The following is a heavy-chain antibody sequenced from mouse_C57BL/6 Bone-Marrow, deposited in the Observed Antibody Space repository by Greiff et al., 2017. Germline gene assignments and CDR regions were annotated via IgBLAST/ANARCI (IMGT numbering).Heavy chain of an antibody. CDR3: TTSSYYGSSSLDY. CDR2: IDPENGDT. J-gene: IGHJ2*01. Sequence: EVQLQQSGAELVRPGASVKLSCTASGFNIKDDYMHWVKQRPEQGLEWIGWIDPENGDTEYASKFQGKATITADTSSNTAYLQLSSLTSEDTAVYYCTTSSYYGSSSLDYWGQGTTLTVSS. CDR1: GFNIKDDY. D-gene: IGHD1-1*01. V-gene: IGHV14-4*01.